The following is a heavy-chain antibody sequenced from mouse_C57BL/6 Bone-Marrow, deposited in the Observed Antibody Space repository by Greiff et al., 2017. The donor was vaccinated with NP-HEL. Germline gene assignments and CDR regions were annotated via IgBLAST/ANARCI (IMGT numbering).Heavy chain of an antibody. V-gene: IGHV5-4*01. CDR2: ISDGGSYT. CDR3: ARDVRRTWFAY. CDR1: GFTFSSYA. J-gene: IGHJ3*01. Sequence: EVQLVESGGGLVKPGGSLKLSCAASGFTFSSYAMSWVRQTPEKRLEWVATISDGGSYTYYPDNVKGRFTISRDNAKSNLYLQMSHLKSEDTAMYYCARDVRRTWFAYWGQGTLVTVSA.